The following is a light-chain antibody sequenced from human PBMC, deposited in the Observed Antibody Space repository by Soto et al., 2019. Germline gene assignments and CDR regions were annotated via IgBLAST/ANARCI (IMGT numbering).Light chain of an antibody. CDR1: QSVSSNH. V-gene: IGKV3-20*01. Sequence: EIVLTQSPGTLSLSPGERATLSCRASQSVSSNHLAWYQQKFGQAPRLLMYDISIRATGIPDRFSGSGSGTDFTLTISRLEPEDFAVYFCQQYGTSPYTFGQGTKLEMK. J-gene: IGKJ2*01. CDR3: QQYGTSPYT. CDR2: DIS.